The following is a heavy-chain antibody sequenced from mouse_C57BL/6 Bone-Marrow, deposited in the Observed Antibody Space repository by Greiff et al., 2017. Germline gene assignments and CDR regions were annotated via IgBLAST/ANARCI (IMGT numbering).Heavy chain of an antibody. CDR3: ARGTYYSNYDAMDY. CDR1: GFPFSSSA. CDR2: ISSGGSYT. V-gene: IGHV5-6*02. D-gene: IGHD2-5*01. Sequence: SLPLSCAASGFPFSSSALSWVRPTPDKRLAWVATISSGGSYTYYQDSVKGPFTISRDNAKTTLYLQMSSLKSEDTAMYYCARGTYYSNYDAMDYWGQGPSVTVSS. J-gene: IGHJ4*01.